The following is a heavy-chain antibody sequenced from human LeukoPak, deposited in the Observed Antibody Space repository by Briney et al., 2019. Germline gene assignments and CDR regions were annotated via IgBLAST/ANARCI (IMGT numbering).Heavy chain of an antibody. J-gene: IGHJ4*02. D-gene: IGHD1-26*01. Sequence: SETLSLTCTVSGGSISSYYWSWLRQPPGKGLEWIGYIYYSGSTNYNPSLTSRVTISVDTSKNQFSLKLSSVTAADTAVYYCARDRRKWELPYFDYWGQGTLVTVSS. CDR3: ARDRRKWELPYFDY. CDR2: IYYSGST. CDR1: GGSISSYY. V-gene: IGHV4-59*01.